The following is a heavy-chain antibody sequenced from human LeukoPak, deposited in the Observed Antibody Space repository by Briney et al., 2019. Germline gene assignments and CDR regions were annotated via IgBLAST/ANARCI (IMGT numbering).Heavy chain of an antibody. Sequence: PSETLSLTCAVSGGSISSTSYYWGWIRQPPGKGLEWIGSICYTGNTYYNPSLQSRVTISVDTSKNQFSLKLTSVTAADTAVYYCVRALYSSTWHYFDYWGHGTLVTVSS. J-gene: IGHJ4*01. CDR1: GGSISSTSYY. V-gene: IGHV4-39*07. CDR2: ICYTGNT. CDR3: VRALYSSTWHYFDY. D-gene: IGHD6-13*01.